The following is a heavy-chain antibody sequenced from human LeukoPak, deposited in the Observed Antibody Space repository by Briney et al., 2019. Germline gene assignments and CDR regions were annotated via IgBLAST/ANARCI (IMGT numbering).Heavy chain of an antibody. D-gene: IGHD3-9*01. Sequence: KASETLSLTCTVSGGSISSYYWSWIRQPAGKGLEWIGRIYTSGSTNYNPSLKSRVTMSVDTSKNQFSLKLSSVTAADTAVYYCAREWRTRYYDITRGFNPWGQGTLVTVSS. J-gene: IGHJ5*02. V-gene: IGHV4-4*07. CDR1: GGSISSYY. CDR2: IYTSGST. CDR3: AREWRTRYYDITRGFNP.